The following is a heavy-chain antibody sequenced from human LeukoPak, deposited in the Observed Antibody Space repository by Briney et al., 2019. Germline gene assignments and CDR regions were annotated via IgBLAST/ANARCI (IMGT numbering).Heavy chain of an antibody. J-gene: IGHJ2*01. CDR3: ARAISDDYGGNLYWYFDL. CDR1: GYTFTGYY. CDR2: INPNSGGT. D-gene: IGHD4-23*01. Sequence: ASVKVSCKASGYTFTGYYMHWVRQAPGQGLEWMGWINPNSGGTNYAQKFQGRVTMTRDASISTAYMELSRLRSDDTAVYYCARAISDDYGGNLYWYFDLWGRGTLVTVSS. V-gene: IGHV1-2*02.